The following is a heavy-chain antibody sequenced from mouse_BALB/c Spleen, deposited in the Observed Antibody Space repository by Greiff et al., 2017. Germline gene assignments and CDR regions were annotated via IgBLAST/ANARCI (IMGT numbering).Heavy chain of an antibody. D-gene: IGHD1-2*01. V-gene: IGHV1-20*02. CDR3: ARGEFITTAQDAMDY. Sequence: EVKLQQSGPELVKPGASVKISCKASGYSFTGYFMNWVMQSHGKSLEWIGRINPYNGDTFYNQKFKGKATLTVDKSSSTAHMELRSLASEDSAVYYCARGEFITTAQDAMDYWGQGTSVTVSS. CDR2: INPYNGDT. J-gene: IGHJ4*01. CDR1: GYSFTGYF.